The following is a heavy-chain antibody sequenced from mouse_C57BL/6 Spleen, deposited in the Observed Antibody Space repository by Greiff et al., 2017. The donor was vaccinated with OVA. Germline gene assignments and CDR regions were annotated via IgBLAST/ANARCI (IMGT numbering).Heavy chain of an antibody. V-gene: IGHV5-12*01. Sequence: EVKLVESGGGLVQPGGSLKLSCAASGFTFSDYYMYWVRQTPEKRLEWVAYISNGGGSTYYPDTVKGRFTISRDNAKNTLYLQMSRLKSEDTAMYYCARQITTVVATRYYAMDYWGQGTSVTVSS. D-gene: IGHD1-1*01. J-gene: IGHJ4*01. CDR3: ARQITTVVATRYYAMDY. CDR1: GFTFSDYY. CDR2: ISNGGGST.